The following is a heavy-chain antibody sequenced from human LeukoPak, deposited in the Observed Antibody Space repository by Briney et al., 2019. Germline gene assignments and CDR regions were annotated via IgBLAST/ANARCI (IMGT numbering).Heavy chain of an antibody. V-gene: IGHV3-23*01. CDR3: VRETTSNHGAFDL. Sequence: PGGSLRLSCAASGFTFSSYAMSWVRQSPGKGLEWVSAISGTGGTTYYADSVKGRFTISRDNSKSTVYVQMNSLRAEDTAVYYCVRETTSNHGAFDLWGQGTLVTVSS. CDR1: GFTFSSYA. D-gene: IGHD1-14*01. J-gene: IGHJ3*01. CDR2: ISGTGGTT.